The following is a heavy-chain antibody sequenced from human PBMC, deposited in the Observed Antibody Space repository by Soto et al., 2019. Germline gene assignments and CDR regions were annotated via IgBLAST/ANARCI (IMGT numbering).Heavy chain of an antibody. CDR3: ASAYGDYGNGYFDL. Sequence: EVRLVESGGGLMQPGGSLRLSCAASGFSVSTNYMTWVRQAPEKGLEWVSVTYTGGTTYYADSVKGRFTISRDNSKNNLYLQMDSLRGEDTAVYYCASAYGDYGNGYFDLWGRGTLVTVSS. V-gene: IGHV3-53*01. J-gene: IGHJ2*01. D-gene: IGHD4-17*01. CDR1: GFSVSTNY. CDR2: TYTGGTT.